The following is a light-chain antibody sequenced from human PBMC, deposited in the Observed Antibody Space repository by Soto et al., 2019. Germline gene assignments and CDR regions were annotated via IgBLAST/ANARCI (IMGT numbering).Light chain of an antibody. Sequence: EIVLTQSPATLSSFPGDRVTLSCRASQYINTRLAWYQHRPGQAPRLLIYGASSRAAGIPDRFSGSGSGTDFTLTISRLEPEDFAVYYCQQYNNWPRTFGQGTKVDIK. CDR2: GAS. CDR1: QYINTR. CDR3: QQYNNWPRT. J-gene: IGKJ1*01. V-gene: IGKV3-20*01.